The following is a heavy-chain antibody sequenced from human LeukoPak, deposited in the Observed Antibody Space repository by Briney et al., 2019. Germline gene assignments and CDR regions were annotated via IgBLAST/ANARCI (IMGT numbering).Heavy chain of an antibody. V-gene: IGHV3-48*01. CDR3: ARDRAYSYGTAWYFDL. CDR2: ISSSSSTI. D-gene: IGHD5-18*01. J-gene: IGHJ2*01. Sequence: GGSLRLSCAASGFTFSSYSMNWVRQAPGKGLEWVSYISSSSSTIYYADSVKGRFTISRDNAKNSLYLQMNSLRAEDTAVYYCARDRAYSYGTAWYFDLWGRGTLVTVSS. CDR1: GFTFSSYS.